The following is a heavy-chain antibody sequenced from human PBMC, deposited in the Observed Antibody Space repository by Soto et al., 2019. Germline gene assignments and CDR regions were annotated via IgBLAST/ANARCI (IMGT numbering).Heavy chain of an antibody. D-gene: IGHD1-26*01. CDR3: VRGASLNFDY. J-gene: IGHJ4*02. CDR1: GFTFDDYG. V-gene: IGHV3-20*04. Sequence: EVQLVESGGGVLRPGGSLRLSCAASGFTFDDYGMSGARQAPEKGLEWVSGVNWNGGSTGYPDSVKGRFTISRDNAKNSLYLQMNSLRAEDTAFYYCVRGASLNFDYWGQGTLVTVSS. CDR2: VNWNGGST.